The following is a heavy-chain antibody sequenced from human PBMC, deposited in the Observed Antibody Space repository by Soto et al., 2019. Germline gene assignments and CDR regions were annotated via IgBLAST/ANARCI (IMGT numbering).Heavy chain of an antibody. CDR2: IYYSGST. CDR3: ARDFPGSAFDP. CDR1: GGSISSGGYY. V-gene: IGHV4-31*03. D-gene: IGHD6-25*01. Sequence: SETLSLTCTVSGGSISSGGYYWSWIRQHPGKGLEWIGYIYYSGSTYYNPSLKSRVTISVDTSKNQFSLKLSSVTAADTAVYYCARDFPGSAFDPWGQGTLVTVSS. J-gene: IGHJ5*02.